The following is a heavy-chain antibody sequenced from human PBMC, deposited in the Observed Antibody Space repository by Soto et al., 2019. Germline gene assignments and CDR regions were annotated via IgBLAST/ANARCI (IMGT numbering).Heavy chain of an antibody. CDR1: GGSISSGGYY. CDR3: ARGETYYGDYPNHAFDI. V-gene: IGHV4-31*03. CDR2: IYYSGST. J-gene: IGHJ3*02. Sequence: QVQLQESGPGLVKPSQTLSLTCTVSGGSISSGGYYWSWIRQHPGKGLEWIGYIYYSGSTYYNPSLKSRVTISVDTSKNQFSLKLSSVTAADTAVYYWARGETYYGDYPNHAFDIWGQGTMVTVSS. D-gene: IGHD4-17*01.